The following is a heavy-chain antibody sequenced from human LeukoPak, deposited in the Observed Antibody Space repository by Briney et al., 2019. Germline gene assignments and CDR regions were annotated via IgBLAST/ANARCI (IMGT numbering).Heavy chain of an antibody. CDR2: ISSSSSYI. J-gene: IGHJ1*01. D-gene: IGHD3-9*01. CDR3: ARDAPYYDILTGYYTAAEYFQH. CDR1: GFTFSSYS. V-gene: IGHV3-21*01. Sequence: PGGSLRLSCAASGFTFSSYSMNWVRQAPGKGLEWVSSISSSSSYIYYADSVKGRFNISRDDAKNSLYLQMNSLRAEDTAVYYCARDAPYYDILTGYYTAAEYFQHWGQGTLVTVSS.